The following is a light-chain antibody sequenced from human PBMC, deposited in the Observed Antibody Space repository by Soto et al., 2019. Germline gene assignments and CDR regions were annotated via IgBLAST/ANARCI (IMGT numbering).Light chain of an antibody. J-gene: IGLJ3*02. Sequence: QSVLIQPPSVSGTPGQRVTISCSGSSSNIGSKTVNWVQQLPGTAPRLLIYSDNQRPSGVPDRFSGSRSGTSASLAISGLQSDDEADFYCAAWDDSLEAWVFGGGTKLTVL. CDR2: SDN. CDR1: SSNIGSKT. V-gene: IGLV1-44*01. CDR3: AAWDDSLEAWV.